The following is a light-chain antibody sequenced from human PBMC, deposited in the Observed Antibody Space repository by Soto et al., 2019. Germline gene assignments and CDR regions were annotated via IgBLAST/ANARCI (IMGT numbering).Light chain of an antibody. V-gene: IGLV2-14*03. Sequence: QSALTQPASVSASPGQSITISCTGASVVSWYQHHPGNAPKLMIYDVNNRPSGVSNRFSGSKSGNTASLTISGLQADDEADYYCSSYTTGSTWVFGGGTKLTVL. CDR1: SV. CDR3: SSYTTGSTWV. J-gene: IGLJ3*02. CDR2: DVN.